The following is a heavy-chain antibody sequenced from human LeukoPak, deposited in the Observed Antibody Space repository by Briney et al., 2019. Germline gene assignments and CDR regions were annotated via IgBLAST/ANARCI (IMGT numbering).Heavy chain of an antibody. J-gene: IGHJ4*02. CDR3: ARLYGSAYVDY. Sequence: SETLSLTCTVSGGSISSSSYYWGWIRQPPGKGLEWIGSIYYSGATHYSPSLKSRVTMSVATSKNHFSLNLGSVTAAGTAVYYCARLYGSAYVDYWGQGTLVTVSS. CDR2: IYYSGAT. V-gene: IGHV4-39*02. CDR1: GGSISSSSYY. D-gene: IGHD3-10*01.